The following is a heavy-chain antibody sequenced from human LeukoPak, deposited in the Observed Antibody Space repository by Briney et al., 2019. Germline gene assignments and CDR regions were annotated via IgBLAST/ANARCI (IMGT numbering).Heavy chain of an antibody. CDR2: IYPGDSDT. Sequence: GESRKISCQGSGYSFTSYWIGWERQMPGKGLEWMGIIYPGDSDTRYSPSYHGQVTMSVDKSNRTAFLQWSSLKASDTAMYYCARQITTIRGDAFDVWGQGTLVTVSS. D-gene: IGHD3-10*01. CDR3: ARQITTIRGDAFDV. CDR1: GYSFTSYW. J-gene: IGHJ3*01. V-gene: IGHV5-51*01.